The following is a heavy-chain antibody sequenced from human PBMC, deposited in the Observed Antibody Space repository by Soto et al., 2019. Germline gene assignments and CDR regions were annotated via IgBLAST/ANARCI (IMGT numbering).Heavy chain of an antibody. CDR1: GFTFSSYA. Sequence: GGSLRLSCAASGFTFSSYAMSWVRQAPGKGLEWGSALSGSGGSTYYADSVKGRFTISRDNSKNTLYLQMNSLRAEDTAVYYCAKDRRDYYDRSENWFDPWGQGTLVTVSS. J-gene: IGHJ5*02. D-gene: IGHD3-22*01. V-gene: IGHV3-23*01. CDR2: LSGSGGST. CDR3: AKDRRDYYDRSENWFDP.